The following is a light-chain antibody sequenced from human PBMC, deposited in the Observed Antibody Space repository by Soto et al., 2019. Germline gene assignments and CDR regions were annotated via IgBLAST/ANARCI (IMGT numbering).Light chain of an antibody. CDR2: GAS. Sequence: EIVLTQSPGTLSLSPGERATLSCRASQSVSSSYLAWYQQRPGQAPRLLIYGASSRATGIPDRLSGSGSGIDFTLTISRLEPEDFAVYYCQQYGSSPYTFGQGTKLEIK. V-gene: IGKV3-20*01. CDR3: QQYGSSPYT. CDR1: QSVSSSY. J-gene: IGKJ2*01.